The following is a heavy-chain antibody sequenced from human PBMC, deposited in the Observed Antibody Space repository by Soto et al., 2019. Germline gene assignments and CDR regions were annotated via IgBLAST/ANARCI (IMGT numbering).Heavy chain of an antibody. J-gene: IGHJ6*02. D-gene: IGHD7-27*01. V-gene: IGHV4-59*01. CDR2: IYYSGST. Sequence: SETLSLTCTVSGGSIGSYYWSWIRQPPGKRLEWIGYIYYSGSTNYNPSLKSRVTISVHTSKNQFSLKLSSVTAADTAVYYCARSGPSDPETNYYYYGMDVWGQGTTVTVSS. CDR1: GGSIGSYY. CDR3: ARSGPSDPETNYYYYGMDV.